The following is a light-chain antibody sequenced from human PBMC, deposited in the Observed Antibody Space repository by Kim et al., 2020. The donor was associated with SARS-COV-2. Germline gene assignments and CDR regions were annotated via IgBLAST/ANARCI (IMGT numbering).Light chain of an antibody. CDR2: DDS. Sequence: GQSITISCTGTSSGVGGYNYVYWYQQHPGKAPKLMIYDDSNRPSGVSNRFSGSKSGNTASLTISGLQAEDEADYYCSSYTSGSTRVFGGGTQLTVL. CDR1: SSGVGGYNY. V-gene: IGLV2-14*03. J-gene: IGLJ7*01. CDR3: SSYTSGSTRV.